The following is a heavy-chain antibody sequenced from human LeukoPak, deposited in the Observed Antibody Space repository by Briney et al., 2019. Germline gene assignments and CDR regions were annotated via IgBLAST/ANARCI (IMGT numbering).Heavy chain of an antibody. CDR3: ARSQGYIGGWSDN. Sequence: GGSLRLSCAASGFTFDDYAMHWVRQAPGKGLEWVSSISSSSSYIYYADSVKGRFTISRDNAKNSLYLQMNSLRAEDTAVYYCARSQGYIGGWSDNWGQGTLVTVSS. CDR2: ISSSSSYI. D-gene: IGHD6-13*01. CDR1: GFTFDDYA. V-gene: IGHV3-21*01. J-gene: IGHJ5*02.